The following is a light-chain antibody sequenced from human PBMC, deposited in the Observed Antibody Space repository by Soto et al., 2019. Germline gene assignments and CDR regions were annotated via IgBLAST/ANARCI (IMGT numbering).Light chain of an antibody. Sequence: QSARAQPASVSVPPGQSITMSCTGTGGDIGFYNYVSWYQQHPGKAPKLLIYGVANRPSGVSARFSGSKSGSTASLTISGLQAEDEADYYCCSYAHGSIYVFGTGTKVTVL. CDR3: CSYAHGSIYV. J-gene: IGLJ1*01. CDR2: GVA. V-gene: IGLV2-14*01. CDR1: GGDIGFYNY.